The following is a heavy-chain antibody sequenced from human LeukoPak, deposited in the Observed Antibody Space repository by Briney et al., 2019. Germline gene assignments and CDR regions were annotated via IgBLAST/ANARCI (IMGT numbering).Heavy chain of an antibody. J-gene: IGHJ4*02. Sequence: GGSLRLSCAASGFTFSTYAMHWVRQAPGKGLEWVAVISYDGSHKYYADSVKGRFTISRDNSKNALYLQMNSLRTEDTAVYYCARERLRFLEWLRVFDYWGQGTPDTVSS. V-gene: IGHV3-30-3*01. CDR3: ARERLRFLEWLRVFDY. CDR1: GFTFSTYA. D-gene: IGHD3-3*01. CDR2: ISYDGSHK.